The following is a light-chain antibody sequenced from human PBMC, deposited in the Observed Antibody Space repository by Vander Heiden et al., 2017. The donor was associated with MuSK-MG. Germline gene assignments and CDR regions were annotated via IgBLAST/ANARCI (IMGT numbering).Light chain of an antibody. V-gene: IGKV4-1*01. J-gene: IGKJ2*01. Sequence: DIVITPSPDSLAVSLGERATLTCKSSQSVLYSSNNKNYLAWYQQKPGQPPKLLIYWASTRESGVPDRFSGSGSGTDFTLTISSLQAEDVAVYYCQQYYSTPPSFGQGTKLDIK. CDR1: QSVLYSSNNKNY. CDR3: QQYYSTPPS. CDR2: WAS.